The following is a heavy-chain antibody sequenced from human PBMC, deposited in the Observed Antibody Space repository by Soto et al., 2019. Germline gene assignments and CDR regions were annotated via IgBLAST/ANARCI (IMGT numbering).Heavy chain of an antibody. V-gene: IGHV4-61*01. Sequence: TVSGGSVSSGSYYWSWIRQPPGKGLEWIGYIYYSGSTNYNPSLKSRVTISVDTSKNQFSLKLSSVTAADTAVYYCARDGVTGTGFDPWGQGTLVTISS. D-gene: IGHD1-20*01. J-gene: IGHJ5*02. CDR2: IYYSGST. CDR3: ARDGVTGTGFDP. CDR1: GGSVSSGSYY.